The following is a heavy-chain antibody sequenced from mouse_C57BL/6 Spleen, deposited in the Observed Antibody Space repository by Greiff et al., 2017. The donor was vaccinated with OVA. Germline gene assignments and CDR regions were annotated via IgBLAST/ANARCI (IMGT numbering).Heavy chain of an antibody. D-gene: IGHD3-1*01. CDR3: AREGLRRDY. J-gene: IGHJ2*01. Sequence: VQLQQSGPELVKPGASVKISCKASGYAFSSSWMNWVKQRPGKGLEWIGRIYPGDGDTNYNGKFKGKATLTEDKSSSTAYMQLSSLTSEDSAVYCCAREGLRRDYWGQGTTLTVSS. V-gene: IGHV1-82*01. CDR1: GYAFSSSW. CDR2: IYPGDGDT.